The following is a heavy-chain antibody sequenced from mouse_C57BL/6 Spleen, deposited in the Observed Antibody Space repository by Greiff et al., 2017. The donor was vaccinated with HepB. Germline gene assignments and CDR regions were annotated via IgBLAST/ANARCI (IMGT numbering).Heavy chain of an antibody. D-gene: IGHD2-4*01. CDR1: GYTFTSYW. J-gene: IGHJ3*01. V-gene: IGHV1-61*01. Sequence: QVQLQQPGAELVRPGSSVKLSCKASGYTFTSYWMDWVKQRPGQGLEWIGNIYPSDSETHYNQKFKDKATLTVDKSSSTAYMQLSSLTSEDAAVYYCARSYDYDGGAWFAYWGQGTLVTVSA. CDR3: ARSYDYDGGAWFAY. CDR2: IYPSDSET.